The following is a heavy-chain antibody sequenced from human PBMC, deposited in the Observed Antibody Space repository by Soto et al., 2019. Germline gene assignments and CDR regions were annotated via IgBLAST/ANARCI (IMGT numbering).Heavy chain of an antibody. CDR1: GGSISSYY. CDR2: IYYSGST. J-gene: IGHJ4*02. V-gene: IGHV4-59*08. CDR3: ARQYDILTGFFDY. D-gene: IGHD3-9*01. Sequence: SETLSLTCTVSGGSISSYYWSWIRQPPGKGLEWIGYIYYSGSTNYNPSLKNRVTISVDTSKNQFSLKLSSVTAAGTAVYYCARQYDILTGFFDYWGQGTLVTVSS.